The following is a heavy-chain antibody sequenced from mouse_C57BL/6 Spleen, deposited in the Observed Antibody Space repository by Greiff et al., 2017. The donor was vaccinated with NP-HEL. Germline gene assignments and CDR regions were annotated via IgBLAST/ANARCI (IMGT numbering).Heavy chain of an antibody. D-gene: IGHD1-1*01. CDR1: GFSLTSYA. CDR2: IWTGGGT. Sequence: VKLVESGPGLVAPSQSLSITCTVSGFSLTSYAISWVRQPPGKGLEWLGVIWTGGGTNYNSALKSRLSISKDNSKSQVFLKMNSLQTDDTARYYCARNYYGSSRPYYFDYWGQGTTLTVSS. V-gene: IGHV2-9-1*01. J-gene: IGHJ2*01. CDR3: ARNYYGSSRPYYFDY.